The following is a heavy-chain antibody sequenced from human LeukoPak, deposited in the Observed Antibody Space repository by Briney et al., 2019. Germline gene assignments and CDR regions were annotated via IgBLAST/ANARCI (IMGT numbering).Heavy chain of an antibody. CDR1: GFTFSSYA. J-gene: IGHJ3*02. D-gene: IGHD3-22*01. CDR2: ISGSGGST. V-gene: IGHV3-23*01. Sequence: GGSLRLSCAASGFTFSSYAMSWVRQAAGKGLEWVSAISGSGGSTYYADSVKGRFTISRDNAKNSLYLQMNSLRAEDTAVYYCARVRYDSSGYDAFDIWGQGTMVTVSS. CDR3: ARVRYDSSGYDAFDI.